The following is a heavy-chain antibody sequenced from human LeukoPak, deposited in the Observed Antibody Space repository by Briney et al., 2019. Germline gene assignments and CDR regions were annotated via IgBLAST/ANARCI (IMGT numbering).Heavy chain of an antibody. J-gene: IGHJ4*02. D-gene: IGHD2-15*01. CDR2: INHKRNGT. CDR3: ARFRGYSSGGSCYGVHFDY. Sequence: GSSVKVSRKASGYTLTGYYMHWVRQAPGQGLEWMGWINHKRNGTNYAQKFHGRVTMTRDTSISTDYMKLSRLRSDDTAVYYCARFRGYSSGGSCYGVHFDYWGQGTLVAVSS. CDR1: GYTLTGYY. V-gene: IGHV1-2*02.